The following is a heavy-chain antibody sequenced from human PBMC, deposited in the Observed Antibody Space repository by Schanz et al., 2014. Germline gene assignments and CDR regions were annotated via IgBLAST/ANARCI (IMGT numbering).Heavy chain of an antibody. CDR2: INPNTGGT. CDR1: GYTFSDYY. V-gene: IGHV1-2*04. CDR3: ARDDRAYYYGMDV. Sequence: QVQLVQSGAEVKKPGASVKVSCKASGYTFSDYYIHWVRQAPGQGLEWMGWINPNTGGTNFAQKCQGWVTVTRDTSISTVYMERSRVTYEDTAVYYCARDDRAYYYGMDVWGQGTTVTVSS. D-gene: IGHD3-22*01. J-gene: IGHJ6*02.